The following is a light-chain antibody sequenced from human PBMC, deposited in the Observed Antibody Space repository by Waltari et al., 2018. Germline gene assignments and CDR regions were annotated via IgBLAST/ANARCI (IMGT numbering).Light chain of an antibody. J-gene: IGKJ5*01. CDR3: QEYNNWPIT. V-gene: IGKV3-15*01. CDR2: RAS. Sequence: EVVMTQSPATLSVSPGERATLSCRASQNLNKLLAWYQQKPGKAPRLLIYRASNRATGIPVRFSGSGSGTEFTLTISSLQSEDFAIYYCQEYNNWPITFGQGTRLEIK. CDR1: QNLNKL.